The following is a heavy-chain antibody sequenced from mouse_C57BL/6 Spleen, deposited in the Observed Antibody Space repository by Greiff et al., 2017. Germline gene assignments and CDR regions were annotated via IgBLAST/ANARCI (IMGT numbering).Heavy chain of an antibody. CDR3: ARKHSNYDFDY. Sequence: DVKLVESGGGLVKPGGSLKLSCAASGFTFSDYGMHWVRQAPEKGLEWVAYISGGSSTIYYADTVKGRFTISRDNAKNTLFLQMTSLRSEDTAMYYCARKHSNYDFDYWGQGTTLTVSS. D-gene: IGHD2-5*01. J-gene: IGHJ2*01. CDR1: GFTFSDYG. V-gene: IGHV5-17*01. CDR2: ISGGSSTI.